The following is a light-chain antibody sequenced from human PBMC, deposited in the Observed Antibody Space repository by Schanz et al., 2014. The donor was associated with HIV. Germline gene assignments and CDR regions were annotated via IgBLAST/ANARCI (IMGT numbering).Light chain of an antibody. CDR2: AAS. V-gene: IGKV3-20*01. J-gene: IGKJ4*01. CDR1: KSVSSNY. CDR3: QQYGSSPRT. Sequence: EIVLTQSPATLSLSPGDRATLSCRASKSVSSNYFAWYQQKPGQAPRLLIYAASTRATGIPARFSGSGSGTDFTLTISRLEPEDFAVYYCQQYGSSPRTFGGGTKVEIK.